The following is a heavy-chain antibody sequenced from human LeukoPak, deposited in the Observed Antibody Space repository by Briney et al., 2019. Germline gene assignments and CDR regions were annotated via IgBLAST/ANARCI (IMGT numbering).Heavy chain of an antibody. CDR2: IHYSGNT. CDR3: ARGGWSKDF. J-gene: IGHJ4*01. Sequence: SETLSLTCAVSGGSMNNMYWSWVRQPPGKGLEWIGYIHYSGNTNYSPSFKSRVTLSVDTSKNQFSLKLSSVTAADTAVYYCARGGWSKDFWGHGTLVTVSS. V-gene: IGHV4-59*01. D-gene: IGHD6-19*01. CDR1: GGSMNNMY.